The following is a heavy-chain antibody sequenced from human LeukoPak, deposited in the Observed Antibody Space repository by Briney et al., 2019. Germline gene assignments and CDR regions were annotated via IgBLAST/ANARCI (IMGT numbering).Heavy chain of an antibody. V-gene: IGHV4-34*01. CDR2: INHSGST. D-gene: IGHD2-2*02. J-gene: IGHJ4*02. CDR1: GFTFSSYA. CDR3: ARGPKLGYCSSTSCYTGHFDY. Sequence: GSLRLSCAASGFTFSSYAMSWIRQPPGKGLEWIGEINHSGSTNYNPSLKSRVTISVDTSKNQFSLKLSSVTAADTAVYYCARGPKLGYCSSTSCYTGHFDYWGQGTLVTVSS.